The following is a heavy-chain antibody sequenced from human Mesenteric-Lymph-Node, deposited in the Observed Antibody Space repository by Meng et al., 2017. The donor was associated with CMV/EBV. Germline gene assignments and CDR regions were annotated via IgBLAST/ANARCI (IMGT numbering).Heavy chain of an antibody. V-gene: IGHV1-69*10. CDR2: IIPILGIA. J-gene: IGHJ3*02. CDR1: GGTFSSYA. Sequence: SVKVSCKASGGTFSSYAISWVRQAPGQGLEWMGGIIPILGIANYAQKFQGRVTITADKSTSTAYMELSSLRSEDTAMFYCARVRGVTIVTASAFDIWGQGTMVTVSS. D-gene: IGHD4-11*01. CDR3: ARVRGVTIVTASAFDI.